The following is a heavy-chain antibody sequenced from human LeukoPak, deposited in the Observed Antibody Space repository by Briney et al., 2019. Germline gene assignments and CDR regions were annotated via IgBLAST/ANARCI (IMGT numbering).Heavy chain of an antibody. D-gene: IGHD3-10*02. Sequence: GGSLRLSCAAPGITFSNYNMNWVRQAPGKGLEWISAITSSSSYTYYADSVKGRFTISRDKSKNTLYLQMDSLRAEDTAVYYCAELGITMIGGVWGKGTTVTISS. CDR2: ITSSSSYT. J-gene: IGHJ6*04. CDR3: AELGITMIGGV. CDR1: GITFSNYN. V-gene: IGHV3-21*01.